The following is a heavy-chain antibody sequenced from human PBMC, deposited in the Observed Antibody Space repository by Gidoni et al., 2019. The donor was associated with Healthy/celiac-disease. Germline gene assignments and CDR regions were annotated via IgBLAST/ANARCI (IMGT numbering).Heavy chain of an antibody. CDR3: ARVRSAAGTLSAFDI. CDR2: INHSGST. J-gene: IGHJ3*02. V-gene: IGHV4-34*01. Sequence: QVQLQQWGAGLLKPSETLSLTCAVYGGSFRGYYWSWIRQPPGKGLEWIGEINHSGSTNYNPSLKSRGTIAVDTSKNQFSLKLSSVTAADTAVYYCARVRSAAGTLSAFDIWGQGTMVTVSS. D-gene: IGHD6-13*01. CDR1: GGSFRGYY.